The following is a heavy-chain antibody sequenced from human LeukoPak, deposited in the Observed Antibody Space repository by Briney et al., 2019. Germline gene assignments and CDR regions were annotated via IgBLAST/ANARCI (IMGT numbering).Heavy chain of an antibody. CDR3: ARDRSFGELLFPENMDV. D-gene: IGHD3-10*01. Sequence: GGSLRPSCAASGFTFSDYYMNWIRQAPGKGLEWVSSISSSSSYIYYADSVKGRFTISRDNAKNSLYLQMNSLRAEDTAVYYCARDRSFGELLFPENMDVWGKGTTVTVSS. CDR1: GFTFSDYY. J-gene: IGHJ6*03. CDR2: ISSSSSYI. V-gene: IGHV3-21*04.